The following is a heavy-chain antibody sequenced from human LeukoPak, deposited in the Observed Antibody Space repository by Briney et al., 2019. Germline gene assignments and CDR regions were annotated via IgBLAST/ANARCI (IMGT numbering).Heavy chain of an antibody. J-gene: IGHJ4*02. D-gene: IGHD2-21*02. Sequence: SGPALLKPTPTLTLTCTFSGFSLSTSGMRVRWIRQPPGKALEWLARIDWDDDKFYSTSLKTRLTISKDTSKNQVVLTMTNMDPVDTATYYCARTPYCGGDCYVDYWGQGTLVTVSS. CDR2: IDWDDDK. CDR3: ARTPYCGGDCYVDY. V-gene: IGHV2-70*04. CDR1: GFSLSTSGMR.